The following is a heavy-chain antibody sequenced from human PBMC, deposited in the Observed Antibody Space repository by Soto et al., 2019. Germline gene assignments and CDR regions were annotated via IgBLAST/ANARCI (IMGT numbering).Heavy chain of an antibody. V-gene: IGHV2-5*02. J-gene: IGHJ4*02. CDR2: IYWDDDK. CDR1: GFSLSTSGVG. D-gene: IGHD3-3*01. CDR3: ARRRVPNFDY. Sequence: QITLKESGPTLVKPTQTLTLTCTFSGFSLSTSGVGVGWIRQPPGKALEWLALIYWDDDKRHSPSLKCRLTITKDTSKNQVVPTMTNMDPVDTATYHRARRRVPNFDYWRQGTLVPVPS.